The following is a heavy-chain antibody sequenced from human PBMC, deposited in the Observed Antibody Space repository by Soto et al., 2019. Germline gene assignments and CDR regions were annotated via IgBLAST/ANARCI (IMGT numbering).Heavy chain of an antibody. D-gene: IGHD6-19*01. CDR2: INGRGDST. CDR1: GFPFSTFA. V-gene: IGHV3-23*01. CDR3: ARGGGQWLVLSHSDNWYVEL. J-gene: IGHJ2*01. Sequence: EVQLLESGGGLEQPGESLRLPCVASGFPFSTFAMSWVRQAPGAGLEWISLINGRGDSTYYADSVKGRFTVSRDNSKNTLYLYMNSLRVDDTASYYCARGGGQWLVLSHSDNWYVELWGPASLVTVSS.